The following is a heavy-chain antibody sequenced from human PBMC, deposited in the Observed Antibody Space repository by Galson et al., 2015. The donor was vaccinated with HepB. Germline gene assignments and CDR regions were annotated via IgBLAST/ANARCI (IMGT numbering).Heavy chain of an antibody. CDR3: ARDGDSDYYGSGSYQHDY. CDR1: GYTFTSYA. Sequence: SVKVSCKASGYTFTSYAMHWVRQAPGQRLEWMGWINAGNGNTKYSQKFQGRVTITRDTSASTAYMELSSLRSEDTAVYYCARDGDSDYYGSGSYQHDYWGQGTLVTVSS. CDR2: INAGNGNT. J-gene: IGHJ4*02. D-gene: IGHD3-10*01. V-gene: IGHV1-3*01.